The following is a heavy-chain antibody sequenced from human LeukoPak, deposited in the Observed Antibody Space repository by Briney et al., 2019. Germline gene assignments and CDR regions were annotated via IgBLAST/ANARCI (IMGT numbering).Heavy chain of an antibody. J-gene: IGHJ6*02. CDR2: ISGSGGST. CDR1: GFTFSSYA. Sequence: GGSLRLSCAASGFTFSSYAMSWVRQAPGKGLEWVSAISGSGGSTYYADSVKGRFTISRDNSKNTLYLQMNSLRAEDTAVYYCAKVSEGGWMTTGYYYYYYGIDVWGQGTTVTVSS. CDR3: AKVSEGGWMTTGYYYYYYGIDV. V-gene: IGHV3-23*01. D-gene: IGHD1-1*01.